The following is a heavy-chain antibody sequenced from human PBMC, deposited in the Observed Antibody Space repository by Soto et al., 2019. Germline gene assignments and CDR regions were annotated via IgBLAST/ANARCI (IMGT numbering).Heavy chain of an antibody. J-gene: IGHJ4*02. CDR3: AKGKYDASGSFYNNLDY. CDR1: GFTFSSYA. Sequence: PGESLKISCAASGFTFSSYAMSWVRQAPGKGLEWVSAISGSGDSTYDADSVKGRFTISRDNSKNTLYVQMNSLRAEDTAVYYCAKGKYDASGSFYNNLDYWGQGTVVTVS. D-gene: IGHD3-10*01. CDR2: ISGSGDST. V-gene: IGHV3-23*01.